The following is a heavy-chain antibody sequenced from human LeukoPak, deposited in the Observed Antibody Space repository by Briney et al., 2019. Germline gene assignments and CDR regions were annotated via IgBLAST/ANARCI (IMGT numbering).Heavy chain of an antibody. D-gene: IGHD3/OR15-3a*01. V-gene: IGHV4-59*01. CDR1: GDSFSSYY. CDR2: IYYSGST. CDR3: ARVVLFGRTGYYFDY. Sequence: PSETLSLTCTVSGDSFSSYYWSWIRQPPGKGLEWTGYIYYSGSTNYNPSLKSRVTISVDTSKNQFSLKLTSVTAADTAVFYCARVVLFGRTGYYFDYWGQGTLVTVSS. J-gene: IGHJ4*02.